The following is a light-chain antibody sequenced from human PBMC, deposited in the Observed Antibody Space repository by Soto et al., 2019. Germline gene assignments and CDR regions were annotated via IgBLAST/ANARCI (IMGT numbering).Light chain of an antibody. CDR2: GAS. Sequence: EVVMTQSPVTLSVSPGERATLSCRASQSVSSNLAWYQQKSGQAPRRLIYGASTRATGIPARFSGSGSGTEFTLTISSLQSEDFEVYYCQQYNDWRTFGQGTKLEIK. V-gene: IGKV3-15*01. CDR3: QQYNDWRT. CDR1: QSVSSN. J-gene: IGKJ2*01.